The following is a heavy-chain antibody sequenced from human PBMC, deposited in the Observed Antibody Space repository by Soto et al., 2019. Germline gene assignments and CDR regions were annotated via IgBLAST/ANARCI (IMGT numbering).Heavy chain of an antibody. J-gene: IGHJ6*02. CDR1: GYTFTGYY. Sequence: ASVKVSCKASGYTFTGYYMHWVRQAPGQGLEWMGWINPNSGGTNYAQKFQGRVAMTRDTSISTAYMELSRLRSDDTAVYYCARDLPGPTYYYGMDVWGQGTTVTVSS. CDR2: INPNSGGT. V-gene: IGHV1-2*02. CDR3: ARDLPGPTYYYGMDV.